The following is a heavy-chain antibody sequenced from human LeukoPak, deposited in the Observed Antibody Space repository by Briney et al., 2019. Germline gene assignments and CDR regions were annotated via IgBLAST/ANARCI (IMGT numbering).Heavy chain of an antibody. CDR1: GFTVSTNY. Sequence: GGSLRLSCAASGFTVSTNYMSWVRQAAGKGLEWVSAIYSGGRTSYADSVKGRFTISRDNSKNTVSLQMNSLRGDDTAMYHCARPTPSTFDLWGQGTLVTVSS. CDR3: ARPTPSTFDL. D-gene: IGHD4-17*01. CDR2: IYSGGRT. J-gene: IGHJ4*02. V-gene: IGHV3-66*02.